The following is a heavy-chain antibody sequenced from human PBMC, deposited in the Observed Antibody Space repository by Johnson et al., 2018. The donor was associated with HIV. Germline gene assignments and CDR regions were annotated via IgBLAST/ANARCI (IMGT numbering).Heavy chain of an antibody. J-gene: IGHJ3*02. CDR2: ISYDGSNK. D-gene: IGHD1-1*01. CDR1: GFTFSSYA. V-gene: IGHV3-30*04. CDR3: ARAYNYPI. Sequence: QVQLVESGGGVVQPGRSLRLSCAASGFTFSSYAMHWVRQAPGKGLEWVAVISYDGSNKYYADSVKGRFTISRDNSKNTLFLQMNSLRVEDTAVYYCARAYNYPIWGQGTMVTVSS.